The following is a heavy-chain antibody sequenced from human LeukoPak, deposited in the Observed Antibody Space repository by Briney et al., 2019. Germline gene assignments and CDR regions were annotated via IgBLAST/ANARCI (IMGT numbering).Heavy chain of an antibody. CDR3: ARSTCGGDCYSDAFDI. V-gene: IGHV3-11*01. J-gene: IGHJ3*02. CDR2: ISSSGSTI. Sequence: GGSLRLSCAASGFTFSDYYMSWIRQAPGKGLEWVSYISSSGSTIYYADSVKGRFTISRDNAKNSLYLQMISLRAEDTAVYYCARSTCGGDCYSDAFDIWGQGTMVTVSS. D-gene: IGHD2-21*02. CDR1: GFTFSDYY.